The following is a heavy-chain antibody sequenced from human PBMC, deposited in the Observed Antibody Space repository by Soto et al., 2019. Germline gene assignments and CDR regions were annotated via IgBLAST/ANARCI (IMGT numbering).Heavy chain of an antibody. J-gene: IGHJ6*03. CDR1: GGSINSYY. CDR3: ARDIGCSGGSCYPYYYYYYMDV. CDR2: IYYSGST. V-gene: IGHV4-59*01. D-gene: IGHD2-15*01. Sequence: SETLSLTCTVTGGSINSYYWSWIRQPPGKGLEWIGYIYYSGSTNYNPSLKSRVTISVDTSKNQFSLKLSSVTAADTAVYYCARDIGCSGGSCYPYYYYYYMDVWGKGTTVT.